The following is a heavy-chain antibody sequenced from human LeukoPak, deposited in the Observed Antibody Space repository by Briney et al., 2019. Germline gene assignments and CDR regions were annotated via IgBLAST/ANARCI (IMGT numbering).Heavy chain of an antibody. V-gene: IGHV4-59*01. J-gene: IGHJ4*02. CDR2: IYYSGST. D-gene: IGHD6-13*01. Sequence: SETLSLTCTVSGGSISSYYWSWIRQPPGKGLEWIGYIYYSGSTNYSPSLKSRVTISVDTSKNQFSLKLSSVTAADTAVYYCARALAAAGPFDYWGQGTLVTVSS. CDR1: GGSISSYY. CDR3: ARALAAAGPFDY.